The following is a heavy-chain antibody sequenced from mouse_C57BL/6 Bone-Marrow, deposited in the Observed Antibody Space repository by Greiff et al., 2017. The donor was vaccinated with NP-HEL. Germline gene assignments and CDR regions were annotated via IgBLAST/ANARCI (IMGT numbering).Heavy chain of an antibody. CDR1: GFSLTSYA. D-gene: IGHD1-1*01. Sequence: VMLVESGPGLVAPSQSLSITCTVSGFSLTSYAISWVRQPPGKGLEWLGVIWTGGGTNYNSALKSRLSISKDNSKSQVFLKMNSLQTDDTARYYCARDRFTTVDYYAMDYWGQGTSVTVSS. V-gene: IGHV2-9-1*01. CDR2: IWTGGGT. J-gene: IGHJ4*01. CDR3: ARDRFTTVDYYAMDY.